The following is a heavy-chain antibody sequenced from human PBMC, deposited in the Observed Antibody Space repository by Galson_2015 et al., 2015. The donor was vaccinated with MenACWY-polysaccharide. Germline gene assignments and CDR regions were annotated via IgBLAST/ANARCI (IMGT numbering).Heavy chain of an antibody. J-gene: IGHJ4*02. D-gene: IGHD4-23*01. CDR2: ISNDGSNK. CDR1: GFSFSAYG. Sequence: SLRLSCAVSGFSFSAYGMHWVRQAPGKGLEWMAVISNDGSNKYYVDSMKGRFTISRDNSKNTLYLQMNNLGPEDTAVYYCAREVQRWTYDYWGQGTLVTVSP. CDR3: AREVQRWTYDY. V-gene: IGHV3-30*03.